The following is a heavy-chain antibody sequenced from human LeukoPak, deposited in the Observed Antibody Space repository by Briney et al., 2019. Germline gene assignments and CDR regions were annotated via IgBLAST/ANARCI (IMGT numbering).Heavy chain of an antibody. V-gene: IGHV1-46*01. D-gene: IGHD6-13*01. CDR2: INPSGGST. CDR3: ARDANSSSWYDPGGY. J-gene: IGHJ4*02. Sequence: ASVKVPCKASGYTFTSYYMHWVRQAPGQGLEWMGIINPSGGSTSYAQKFQGRVTMTRDTSTSTVYMELSSLRSEDTAVYYCARDANSSSWYDPGGYWGQGTLVTVSS. CDR1: GYTFTSYY.